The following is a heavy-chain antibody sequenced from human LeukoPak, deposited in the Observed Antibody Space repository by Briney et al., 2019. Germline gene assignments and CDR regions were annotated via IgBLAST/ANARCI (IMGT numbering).Heavy chain of an antibody. CDR3: ARVMGAYEAAVIDY. CDR2: INTNTGNP. CDR1: GYTFTSYA. V-gene: IGHV7-4-1*02. J-gene: IGHJ4*02. D-gene: IGHD6-13*01. Sequence: ASVKVSCKASGYTFTSYAMNWLRQAPGQGLEWMGWINTNTGNPTYAQGFTGRFVFSLDTSVSTAYLQISSLKAEDTAVYYCARVMGAYEAAVIDYWGQGTLVTVSS.